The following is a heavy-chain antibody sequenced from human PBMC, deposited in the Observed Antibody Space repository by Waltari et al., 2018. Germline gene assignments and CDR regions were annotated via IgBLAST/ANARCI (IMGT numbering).Heavy chain of an antibody. CDR2: IGGSGAST. CDR1: GFTFSSYA. CDR3: AKCSRSCVY. J-gene: IGHJ4*02. V-gene: IGHV3-23*01. Sequence: VRRLASGGGLVQTGGSLTLSCAASGFTFSSYAVSWVRQATGKGLEWVSAIGGSGASTYYPASVNGLFTIARANSKNTLYLQRTSLSAEATAVYYWAKCSRSCVYWGQGTLVIVSS. D-gene: IGHD6-6*01.